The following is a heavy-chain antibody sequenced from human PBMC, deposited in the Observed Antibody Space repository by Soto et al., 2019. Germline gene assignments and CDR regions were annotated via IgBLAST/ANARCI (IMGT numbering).Heavy chain of an antibody. V-gene: IGHV1-2*02. D-gene: IGHD3-3*01. Sequence: QLHLVQSGAVVKKPGASVTVSCSASGYPVTAYYMHWVRQAPGRGLEWMGGINPATGAAKYTQTFQGRDTMNRDTSTSTVFMELSGLTSEDTAVFYCARGGGVGVAGSAAFDMCGQGTLVTVSS. CDR1: GYPVTAYY. J-gene: IGHJ3*02. CDR3: ARGGGVGVAGSAAFDM. CDR2: INPATGAA.